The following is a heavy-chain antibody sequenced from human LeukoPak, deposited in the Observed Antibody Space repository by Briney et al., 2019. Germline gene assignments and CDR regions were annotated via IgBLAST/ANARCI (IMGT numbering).Heavy chain of an antibody. CDR3: AKTGEGEDFDY. J-gene: IGHJ4*02. Sequence: GGSLRLSCAACGFTFSHYSIDWVRQAPGKGLERVASITSSSSHIYYADSVKGRFTISRDNAKNELYLQMNSLRAEDTAVYYCAKTGEGEDFDYWGQGTLVTVSS. CDR1: GFTFSHYS. D-gene: IGHD3-10*01. V-gene: IGHV3-21*01. CDR2: ITSSSSHI.